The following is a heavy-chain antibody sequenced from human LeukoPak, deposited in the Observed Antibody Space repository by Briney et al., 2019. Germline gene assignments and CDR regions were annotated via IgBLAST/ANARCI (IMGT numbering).Heavy chain of an antibody. Sequence: SETLSLTCTVSGGSIRGSSYYWGWIRQPPGKGLEWIGYIYYSGGTNYNPSLKSRVTMSVDTSRNQFSLKLYSVTAADTAVYYCAREDSGYGTYDYWGQGTLVTVSS. V-gene: IGHV4-61*01. J-gene: IGHJ4*02. CDR1: GGSIRGSSYY. CDR2: IYYSGGT. D-gene: IGHD5-12*01. CDR3: AREDSGYGTYDY.